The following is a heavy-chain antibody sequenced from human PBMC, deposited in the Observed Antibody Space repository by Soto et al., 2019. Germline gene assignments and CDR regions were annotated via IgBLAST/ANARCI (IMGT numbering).Heavy chain of an antibody. Sequence: GASVKVSCKASGYTFTSYGISWVRQAPGQGLEWMGWISAYNGNTNYAQKLQGRVTMTTDTSTSTAYMELSSLRSEDTAVYYCARYSTSSGPRYYYYYYMDVWGPGTTVTVSS. CDR2: ISAYNGNT. D-gene: IGHD6-6*01. J-gene: IGHJ6*03. CDR1: GYTFTSYG. V-gene: IGHV1-18*01. CDR3: ARYSTSSGPRYYYYYYMDV.